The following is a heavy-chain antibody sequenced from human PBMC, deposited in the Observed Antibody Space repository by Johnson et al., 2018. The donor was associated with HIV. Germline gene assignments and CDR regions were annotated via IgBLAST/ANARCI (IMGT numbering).Heavy chain of an antibody. CDR2: INSDGSST. J-gene: IGHJ3*02. Sequence: VQLVESGGGLVQPGGSLRLSCAASGFTFSSYWMHWVRQGPGKGLVWVSRINSDGSSTSHADSVKGRFTISRDNAKNTLYLQMNSLRAEDTAVYYCARAKGWELRDAFDIWGQGTMVTVSS. CDR3: ARAKGWELRDAFDI. CDR1: GFTFSSYW. V-gene: IGHV3-74*01. D-gene: IGHD1-26*01.